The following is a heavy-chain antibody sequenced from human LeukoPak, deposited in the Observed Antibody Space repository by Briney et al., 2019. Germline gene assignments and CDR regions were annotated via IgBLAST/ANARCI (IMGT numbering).Heavy chain of an antibody. CDR1: GYSISSGYY. CDR3: ARVGGSGWVDY. CDR2: IYHSGST. Sequence: SETLSLTCTVSGYSISSGYYWGWIRQPPGKGLEWIGSIYHSGSTYYNPSLKSRVTISVDTSKNQFSLKLNSVTAADTAVYYCARVGGSGWVDYWGQGTLVTVSS. V-gene: IGHV4-38-2*02. J-gene: IGHJ4*02. D-gene: IGHD6-19*01.